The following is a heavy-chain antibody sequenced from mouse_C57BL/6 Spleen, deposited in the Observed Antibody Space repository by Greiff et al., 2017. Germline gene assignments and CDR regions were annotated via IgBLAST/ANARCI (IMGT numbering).Heavy chain of an antibody. D-gene: IGHD1-1*01. Sequence: EVMLVASGGGLVQPKGSLKLSCAASGFTFNTYAMHWVRQAPGKGLEWVARIRSKSSNYATYYADSVKDRFTISRDDSQSMLYLQMNNLKTEDTAMYYCVRGDGITTVGYYAMDYWGQGTSVTVSS. V-gene: IGHV10-3*01. CDR3: VRGDGITTVGYYAMDY. CDR2: IRSKSSNYAT. CDR1: GFTFNTYA. J-gene: IGHJ4*01.